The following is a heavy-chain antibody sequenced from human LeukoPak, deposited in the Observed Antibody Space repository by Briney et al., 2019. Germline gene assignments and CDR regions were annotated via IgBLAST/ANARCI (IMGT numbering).Heavy chain of an antibody. Sequence: PSETLSLTCTVSGGSISSGSYYWSWIRQPAGKGLEWIGRIYTSGSTNYNPSLKSRVTISVDTSKNQFSLKLSSVTAADTAVYYCARDGYSYGSTNYYYYYYMDVWGKGTTVTISS. CDR1: GGSISSGSYY. D-gene: IGHD5-18*01. CDR3: ARDGYSYGSTNYYYYYYMDV. CDR2: IYTSGST. V-gene: IGHV4-61*02. J-gene: IGHJ6*03.